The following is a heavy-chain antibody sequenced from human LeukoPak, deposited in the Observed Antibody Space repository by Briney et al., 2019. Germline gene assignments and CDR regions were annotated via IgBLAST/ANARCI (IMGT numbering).Heavy chain of an antibody. Sequence: PGGSLRLSCVASEFTFSNYWIHWVRQAPGKGLVWVSRIRGDGIVTNYADSVEGRFTVSRDNAKNTVHLQMNSLRDDDTAVHYCARASPADFNLWGRGTLVTVSS. CDR1: EFTFSNYW. J-gene: IGHJ2*01. V-gene: IGHV3-74*01. CDR2: IRGDGIVT. CDR3: ARASPADFNL.